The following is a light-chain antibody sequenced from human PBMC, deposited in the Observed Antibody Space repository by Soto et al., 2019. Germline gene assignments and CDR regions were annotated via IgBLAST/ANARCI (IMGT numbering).Light chain of an antibody. CDR3: SSYTSSSLYV. V-gene: IGLV2-14*01. CDR1: SSDVGGYNY. Sequence: QSVLTQPASVSGSPGQSFTISCAGTSSDVGGYNYVSWYQQHPGKAPKLMIYEVSNRPSGVSNRFSGSKSGNTASLTISGLQAEDEADYYCSSYTSSSLYVFGTGTKVTVL. J-gene: IGLJ1*01. CDR2: EVS.